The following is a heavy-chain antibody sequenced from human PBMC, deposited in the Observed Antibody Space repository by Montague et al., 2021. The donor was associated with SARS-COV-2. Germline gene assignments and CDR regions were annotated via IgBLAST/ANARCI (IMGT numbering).Heavy chain of an antibody. CDR2: IYYSGSA. CDR1: GGSISRGGYY. D-gene: IGHD4-23*01. J-gene: IGHJ4*02. Sequence: TLSLTCTVSGGSISRGGYYWSWIRQHPGKGLEWIGYIYYSGSAYYNPSLKSRVTISVDTSKNQFSLKLTSVTAADTAVYYCARAVETTVVTHFDYWGQGTLVTVSS. CDR3: ARAVETTVVTHFDY. V-gene: IGHV4-31*03.